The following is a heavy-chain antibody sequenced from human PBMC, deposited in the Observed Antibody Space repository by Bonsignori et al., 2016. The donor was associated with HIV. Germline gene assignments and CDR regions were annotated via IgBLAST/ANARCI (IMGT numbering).Heavy chain of an antibody. CDR1: GFTVSSNY. D-gene: IGHD3-3*01. CDR3: ARGGGITIFGVVISGHLASRSYFDY. V-gene: IGHV3-53*01. CDR2: IYSGGST. Sequence: GGSLRLSCAASGFTVSSNYMSWVRQAPGKGLEWVSVIYSGGSTYYADSVKGRFTISRDNSKNTLYLQMNSLRAEDTAVYYCARGGGITIFGVVISGHLASRSYFDYWGQGTLVTVSS. J-gene: IGHJ4*02.